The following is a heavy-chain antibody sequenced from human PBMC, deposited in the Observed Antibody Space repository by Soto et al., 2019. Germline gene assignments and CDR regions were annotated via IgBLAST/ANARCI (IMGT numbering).Heavy chain of an antibody. Sequence: GGSLRLSCAASGFTFDAYVMHWVRQAPGRGLEWVALIWYDGSNKYYADSVKGRFTISRDNSKNTLYLQMNSLRAEDTAVYYCARGARDFDYWRQGTLVTVSS. CDR2: IWYDGSNK. CDR3: ARGARDFDY. D-gene: IGHD3-16*01. J-gene: IGHJ4*02. CDR1: GFTFDAYV. V-gene: IGHV3-33*01.